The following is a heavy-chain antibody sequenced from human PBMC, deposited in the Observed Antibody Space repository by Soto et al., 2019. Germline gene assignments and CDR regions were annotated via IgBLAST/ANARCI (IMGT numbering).Heavy chain of an antibody. CDR2: IKSKTDGGTT. CDR3: TTLTLYGDLLKDY. J-gene: IGHJ4*02. V-gene: IGHV3-15*01. D-gene: IGHD4-17*01. Sequence: GGSLRLSCAASGFTFSNAWMSWVRQAPGKGLEWVGRIKSKTDGGTTDYAAPVKGRFTISRDDSKNTLYLQMNSLKTEDTAVYYCTTLTLYGDLLKDYWGQGTLVTVSS. CDR1: GFTFSNAW.